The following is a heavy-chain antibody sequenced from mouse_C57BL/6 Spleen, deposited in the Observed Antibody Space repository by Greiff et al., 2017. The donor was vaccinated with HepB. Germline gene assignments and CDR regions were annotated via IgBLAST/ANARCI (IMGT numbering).Heavy chain of an antibody. CDR1: GYTFTSYW. J-gene: IGHJ4*01. CDR3: ARYPITTVVEGGMDY. V-gene: IGHV1-55*01. CDR2: IYPGSGST. Sequence: QVQLQQPGAELVKPGASVKMSCKASGYTFTSYWITWVKQRPGQGLEWIGDIYPGSGSTNYNEKFKSKATLTVDTSSSTAYMQLSSLTSEDSAVYYWARYPITTVVEGGMDYWGQGTSVTVSS. D-gene: IGHD1-1*01.